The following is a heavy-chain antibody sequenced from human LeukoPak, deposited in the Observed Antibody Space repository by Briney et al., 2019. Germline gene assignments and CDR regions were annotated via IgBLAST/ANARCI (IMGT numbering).Heavy chain of an antibody. V-gene: IGHV3-33*01. J-gene: IGHJ4*02. CDR3: ARDFYVGSGSYYIDY. CDR2: IWYDGSNK. Sequence: GGSLRLSCAASGXTFSSYGMHWVRQAPGKGLEWVGVIWYDGSNKDYADSVKGRFTISGDKSKNTLYLQMNSLRAEDTAVYYCARDFYVGSGSYYIDYWGQGTLVTVSS. D-gene: IGHD3-10*01. CDR1: GXTFSSYG.